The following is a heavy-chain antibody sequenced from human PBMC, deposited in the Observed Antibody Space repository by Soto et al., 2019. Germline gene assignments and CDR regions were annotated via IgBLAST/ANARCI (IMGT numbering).Heavy chain of an antibody. CDR2: INPNSGGT. J-gene: IGHJ6*02. Sequence: ASVKVSCKASGYTFTGYYMHWVRQAPGQGLEWMGWINPNSGGTNYAQKFQGWVTMTRDTSISTAYMELSRLRSDDTAVYYCARAALSSTRYPAYYYGMDVWGQGTTVTVSS. CDR1: GYTFTGYY. V-gene: IGHV1-2*04. D-gene: IGHD6-13*01. CDR3: ARAALSSTRYPAYYYGMDV.